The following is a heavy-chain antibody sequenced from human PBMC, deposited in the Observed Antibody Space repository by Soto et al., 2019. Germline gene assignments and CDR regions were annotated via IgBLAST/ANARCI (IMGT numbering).Heavy chain of an antibody. Sequence: EVQLVESGGGLVQPGGSLRLSCAASGFTFSSYWMHWVRQAPGKGLVWVSHINSDGSRTTYADSVKGRFTISRDNAKNRLYLQMNSMRAEDTAVYYCARDWVVAEALDALDIWGQGTMVTVSS. CDR2: INSDGSRT. CDR1: GFTFSSYW. D-gene: IGHD6-19*01. J-gene: IGHJ3*02. V-gene: IGHV3-74*03. CDR3: ARDWVVAEALDALDI.